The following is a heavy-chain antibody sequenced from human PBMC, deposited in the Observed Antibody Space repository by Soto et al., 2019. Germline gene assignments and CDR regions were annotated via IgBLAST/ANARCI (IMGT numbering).Heavy chain of an antibody. CDR2: IIPILGIA. CDR1: GGNFSSYT. CDR3: AALEAPDAFDI. Sequence: QVQLVQSGAEVKKPGSSVKVSCKASGGNFSSYTISWVRQAPGQGLEWMGRIIPILGIANYAQKFQGRVTITADKSTSTAYMELSSLRSEDTAVYYCAALEAPDAFDIWGQGTMVTVSS. V-gene: IGHV1-69*02. J-gene: IGHJ3*02.